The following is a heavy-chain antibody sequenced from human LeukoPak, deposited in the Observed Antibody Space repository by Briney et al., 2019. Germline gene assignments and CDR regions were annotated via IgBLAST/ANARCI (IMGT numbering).Heavy chain of an antibody. CDR1: GFTFSSYA. V-gene: IGHV3-23*01. J-gene: IGHJ4*02. CDR2: ISGSGGST. CDR3: AKDGSGSYYGLPRFDY. Sequence: GGSLRLSCAASGFTFSSYAMSWVRRAPGKGLEWVSAISGSGGSTYYADSVKGRFTISRDNSKNTLYLQMNSLRAEDTAVYYCAKDGSGSYYGLPRFDYWGQGTLVTVSS. D-gene: IGHD1-26*01.